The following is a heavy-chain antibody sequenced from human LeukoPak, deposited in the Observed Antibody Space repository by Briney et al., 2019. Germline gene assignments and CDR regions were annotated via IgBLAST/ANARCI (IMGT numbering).Heavy chain of an antibody. Sequence: SETLSLTCTVSGGSVSSGSYYWNWIRQPPGKGLEWIGHIYYSGSTNYNPSLKSRVTISVDTSKNQFSLKLSSVIAADTAVYYCARDRREYCSDTSCYPQNYFDYCGQGTLVTVSS. J-gene: IGHJ4*02. CDR1: GGSVSSGSYY. V-gene: IGHV4-61*01. CDR3: ARDRREYCSDTSCYPQNYFDY. CDR2: IYYSGST. D-gene: IGHD2-2*01.